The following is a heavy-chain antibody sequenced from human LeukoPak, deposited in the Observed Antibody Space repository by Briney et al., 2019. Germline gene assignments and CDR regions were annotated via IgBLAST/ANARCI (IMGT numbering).Heavy chain of an antibody. CDR3: AKDLNYDSSLEGY. V-gene: IGHV3-23*01. D-gene: IGHD3-22*01. J-gene: IGHJ4*02. CDR2: ISGSGGST. CDR1: EFTFSTYA. Sequence: GGSLRLSCAASEFTFSTYAMSWVRQAPGKGLEWVSAISGSGGSTYYADSVKGRFTISRDNSKNTLYLQMNSLRAEDTAVYYCAKDLNYDSSLEGYWGQGTLVTVSS.